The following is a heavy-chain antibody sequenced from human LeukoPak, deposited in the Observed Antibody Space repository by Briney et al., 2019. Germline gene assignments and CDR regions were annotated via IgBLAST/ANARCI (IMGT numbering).Heavy chain of an antibody. Sequence: PGGSLRLSCAASGFTLSNYGMNPGRQAPGKGLEWVSYISSSSSYIYYADSVKGRFTISRDNAKNSPYLQMNSLRAEDTAVYYRAKVLGQLVPAYWGQGTLVTVSS. CDR1: GFTLSNYG. CDR3: AKVLGQLVPAY. CDR2: ISSSSSYI. J-gene: IGHJ4*02. D-gene: IGHD6-6*01. V-gene: IGHV3-21*01.